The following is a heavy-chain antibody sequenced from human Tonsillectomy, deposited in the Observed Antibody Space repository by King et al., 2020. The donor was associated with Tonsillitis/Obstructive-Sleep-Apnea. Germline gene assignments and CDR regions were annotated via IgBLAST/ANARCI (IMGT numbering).Heavy chain of an antibody. Sequence: VQLVESGGGLVQPGGSLRLSCAASGFTFSSYAMSWVRQAPGKGLEWVSPISGSGGSTYYADSVKGRFTISRDNSKNTLYLQMNSLRAEDTAVYYCAKDPGYSSGWSVSYYYYMDVWGKGTTVTVSS. V-gene: IGHV3-23*04. CDR3: AKDPGYSSGWSVSYYYYMDV. J-gene: IGHJ6*03. D-gene: IGHD6-19*01. CDR2: ISGSGGST. CDR1: GFTFSSYA.